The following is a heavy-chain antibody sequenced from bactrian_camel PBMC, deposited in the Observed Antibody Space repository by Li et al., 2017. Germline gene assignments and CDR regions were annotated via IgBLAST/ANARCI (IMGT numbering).Heavy chain of an antibody. V-gene: IGHV3S53*01. CDR1: GDIGRRYC. D-gene: IGHD5*01. Sequence: HVQLVESGGGSVQAGGSLRLSFAVSGDIGRRYCMGWYRQVPENEREGVAFIDNDGDTSYTASVKGRFTISEDNAKNTLFLQMNSLKPEDTATYFCAAVGLATIDNAGYCTGWGALDKYYGMDYWGNGTQVTVS. J-gene: IGHJ7*01. CDR2: IDNDGDT.